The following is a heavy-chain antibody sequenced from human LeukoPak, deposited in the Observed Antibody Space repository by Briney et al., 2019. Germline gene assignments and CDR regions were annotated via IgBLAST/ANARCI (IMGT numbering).Heavy chain of an antibody. J-gene: IGHJ5*02. CDR2: ISSSGSTI. Sequence: NSGGSLRLSCAASGFTFSDYYMGWIRQAPGKGLEWVSYISSSGSTIYYADSVKGRFTISRDNAKNSLYLQMNSLRAEDTAVYYCARENLEQWLVQGGWFDPWGQGTLVTVSS. D-gene: IGHD6-19*01. CDR1: GFTFSDYY. V-gene: IGHV3-11*04. CDR3: ARENLEQWLVQGGWFDP.